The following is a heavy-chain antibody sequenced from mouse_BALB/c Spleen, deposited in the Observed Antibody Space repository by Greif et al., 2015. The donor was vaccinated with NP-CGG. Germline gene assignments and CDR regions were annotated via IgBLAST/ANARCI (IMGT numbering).Heavy chain of an antibody. CDR3: ARDGDYDYGGAWFAY. Sequence: VKLVESGPGLVAPSQSLSITCTVSGFSLTSYGVHWVRQPPGKGLEWLGVIWAGGSTNYNSALMSRLSISKDNSKSQVFLKMNSLQTDDTAMYYCARDGDYDYGGAWFAYWGQGTLVTVSA. CDR2: IWAGGST. D-gene: IGHD2-4*01. CDR1: GFSLTSYG. V-gene: IGHV2-9*02. J-gene: IGHJ3*01.